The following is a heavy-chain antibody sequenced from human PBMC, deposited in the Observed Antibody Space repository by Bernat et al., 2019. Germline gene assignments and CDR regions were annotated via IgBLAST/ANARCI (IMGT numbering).Heavy chain of an antibody. CDR3: ARHWYDFWSGYWALKYYCDY. CDR1: GGSISSSSYY. Sequence: QLQLQESGPGLVKPSETLSLTCTVSGGSISSSSYYWGWIRQPPGKGLEWIGSIYYSGSTYYNPSLKSRVTISVDTSKNQFSLKLSSVTAADTAVYYCARHWYDFWSGYWALKYYCDYWGQGTLVTVSS. D-gene: IGHD3-3*01. CDR2: IYYSGST. J-gene: IGHJ4*02. V-gene: IGHV4-39*01.